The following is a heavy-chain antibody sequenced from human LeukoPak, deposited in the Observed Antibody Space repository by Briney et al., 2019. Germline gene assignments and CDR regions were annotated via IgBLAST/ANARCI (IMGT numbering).Heavy chain of an antibody. J-gene: IGHJ4*02. D-gene: IGHD6-13*01. CDR2: IKPDGSAE. Sequence: GGSLRLSCAASGLTLSSNWMSWVRHAPGRGLEWVANIKPDGSAEYYAASVKGRFTLSRDNAKNSLYLQMNSLRAEDTAVYYCARANNSSWHNWGQGTLVTVSS. V-gene: IGHV3-7*01. CDR3: ARANNSSWHN. CDR1: GLTLSSNW.